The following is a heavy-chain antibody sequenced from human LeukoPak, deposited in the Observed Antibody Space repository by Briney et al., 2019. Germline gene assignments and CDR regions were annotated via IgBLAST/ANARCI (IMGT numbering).Heavy chain of an antibody. Sequence: SETLSLTCTVSGGSISSYYWSWIRQPPGKGLEWIGYIYYTGSTHHNPSLNRRVTISVDTSRNQFSLKLSSLTAPHTAIYYCARLGGWHHSDYWGQGTLVTVSS. D-gene: IGHD6-19*01. CDR3: ARLGGWHHSDY. CDR1: GGSISSYY. CDR2: IYYTGST. J-gene: IGHJ4*02. V-gene: IGHV4-59*08.